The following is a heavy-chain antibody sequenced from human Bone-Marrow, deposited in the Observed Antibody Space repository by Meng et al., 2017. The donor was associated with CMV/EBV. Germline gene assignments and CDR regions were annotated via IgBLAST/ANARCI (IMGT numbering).Heavy chain of an antibody. CDR1: GYTFTSYG. J-gene: IGHJ5*02. D-gene: IGHD3-3*01. V-gene: IGHV1-18*01. CDR3: ARERARGHGITIFEVVIERYNWFDP. Sequence: ASVKVSCKASGYTFTSYGISWVRQAPGQGLEWMGWISAYNGNTNYAQKLKGRVNMTTDTYTSTAYMELRSLRSDDKDVYYCARERARGHGITIFEVVIERYNWFDPWGQGTLVTVSS. CDR2: ISAYNGNT.